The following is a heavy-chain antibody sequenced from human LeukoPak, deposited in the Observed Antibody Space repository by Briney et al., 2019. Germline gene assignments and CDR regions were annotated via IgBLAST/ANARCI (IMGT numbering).Heavy chain of an antibody. V-gene: IGHV3-33*08. Sequence: GRSLRLSCAASGFTFNTYTMGWVRQAPGKGLEWVAVIWYDGSNKYYADSVKGRFTISRDNSKNTLYLQMNSLRAEDTAVYYCARKDSNYGAFIIYWGQGTLVTVSS. D-gene: IGHD4-11*01. CDR2: IWYDGSNK. J-gene: IGHJ4*02. CDR3: ARKDSNYGAFIIY. CDR1: GFTFNTYT.